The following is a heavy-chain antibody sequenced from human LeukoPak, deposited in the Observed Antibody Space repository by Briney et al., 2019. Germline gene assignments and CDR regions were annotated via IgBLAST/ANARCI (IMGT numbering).Heavy chain of an antibody. D-gene: IGHD1-26*01. J-gene: IGHJ4*02. CDR1: GFTFSSYA. CDR2: ISYDGSNK. CDR3: ASPGSVGATLGGFDY. V-gene: IGHV3-30-3*01. Sequence: GGSLRLSCAASGFTFSSYAMHWVRQAPGKGLEWVAVISYDGSNKYYADSVKGRFTISRDNSKNTLYLQMNSLRAEDTAVYYCASPGSVGATLGGFDYWGQGTLVTVSS.